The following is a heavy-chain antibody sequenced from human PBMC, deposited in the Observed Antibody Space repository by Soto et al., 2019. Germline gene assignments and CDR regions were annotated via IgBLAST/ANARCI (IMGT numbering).Heavy chain of an antibody. V-gene: IGHV4-39*07. CDR3: AGFCSSTSCYRSFDS. Sequence: SETLSLTCTVSGGSISSSSYYWGWIRQPPGKGLEWIGRISYGGSPYYNPSLKSRVTISVDTSKNQFSLKLSSVTAADTAVYYCAGFCSSTSCYRSFDSWGQGTLVTVSS. D-gene: IGHD2-2*02. CDR1: GGSISSSSYY. J-gene: IGHJ4*02. CDR2: ISYGGSP.